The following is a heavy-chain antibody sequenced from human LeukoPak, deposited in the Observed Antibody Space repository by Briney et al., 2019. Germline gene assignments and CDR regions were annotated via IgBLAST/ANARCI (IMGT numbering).Heavy chain of an antibody. Sequence: QPGGSLRLSCAASGFTFSSYAMHWVRQAPGKGLEWVAVISYDGSNKYYADSMKGRFTISRDNSKNTLYLQMNSLRAEDTAVYYCARGVSTYYDFWSGYFDYWGQGTLVTVSS. CDR3: ARGVSTYYDFWSGYFDY. D-gene: IGHD3-3*01. CDR2: ISYDGSNK. CDR1: GFTFSSYA. J-gene: IGHJ4*02. V-gene: IGHV3-30-3*01.